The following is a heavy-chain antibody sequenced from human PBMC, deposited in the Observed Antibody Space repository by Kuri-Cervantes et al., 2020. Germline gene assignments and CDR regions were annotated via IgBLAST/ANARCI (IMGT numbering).Heavy chain of an antibody. CDR2: ISFDGSHR. J-gene: IGHJ4*02. D-gene: IGHD1-1*01. V-gene: IGHV3-30*03. CDR1: GLTFSSYG. CDR3: ARVSTNWNHPDY. Sequence: GESLKISCAASGLTFSSYGMHWVRQAPGKGLEWVAVISFDGSHRYSADSVKGRFTISRDDSKNTLYLQMNSLRAGDTAVYYCARVSTNWNHPDYWGQGTLVTVSS.